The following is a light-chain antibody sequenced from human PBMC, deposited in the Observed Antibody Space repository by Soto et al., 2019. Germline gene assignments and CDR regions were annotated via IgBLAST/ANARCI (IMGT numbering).Light chain of an antibody. CDR2: AAS. CDR3: QQSYSTPYT. V-gene: IGKV1-39*01. J-gene: IGKJ2*01. Sequence: DIQMTQSPSSLSASVGDRVTITCRAGQSTSIYVNWYQQKPGKAPKLLIYAASSLQSGVPSRFSGSESGTYFTLTINRLQPEDFANYYCQQSYSTPYTFGQGTKLEIK. CDR1: QSTSIY.